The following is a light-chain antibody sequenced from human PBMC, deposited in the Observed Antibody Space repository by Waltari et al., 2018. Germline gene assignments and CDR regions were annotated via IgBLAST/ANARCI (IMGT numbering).Light chain of an antibody. CDR1: NSAMGGVNY. V-gene: IGLV2-14*03. CDR3: CSYTITSTLV. CDR2: DVT. J-gene: IGLJ2*01. Sequence: QSAVTQPASVSGSPGQSITIYCTGTNSAMGGVNYLSWYQHPPGQAPTLILYDVTQRPSGVSERFSGSKSGTTASLTISGLHTDDEADYYFCSYTITSTLVFGGGTKLTVL.